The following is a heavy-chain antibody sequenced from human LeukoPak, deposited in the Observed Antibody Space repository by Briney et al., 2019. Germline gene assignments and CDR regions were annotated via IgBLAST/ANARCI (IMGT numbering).Heavy chain of an antibody. CDR2: IYHSGST. D-gene: IGHD3-10*01. Sequence: SETLSLTCAVSGGSISSSNWWSWVRQPPGKGLEWIGEIYHSGSTNYNPSLKSRVTISVDTSKNQFSLKLSSVTAADTAVYYCARWFGELSLFDPWGQGTLVTVSS. J-gene: IGHJ5*02. V-gene: IGHV4-4*02. CDR1: GGSISSSNW. CDR3: ARWFGELSLFDP.